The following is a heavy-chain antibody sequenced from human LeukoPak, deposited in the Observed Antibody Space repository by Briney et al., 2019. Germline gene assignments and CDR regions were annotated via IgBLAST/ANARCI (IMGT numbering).Heavy chain of an antibody. Sequence: GGSLRLSCAASGVTFSRSWMGWVRQAPGKGLEWVANIKQDGTSNYYVDSVMGRFTISRDNAENSVYLQMNSLSAGDTAVYYCARHGDYCFDLWGPGTRVTVSS. CDR2: IKQDGTSN. V-gene: IGHV3-7*02. CDR3: ARHGDYCFDL. CDR1: GVTFSRSW. J-gene: IGHJ4*02. D-gene: IGHD3-10*01.